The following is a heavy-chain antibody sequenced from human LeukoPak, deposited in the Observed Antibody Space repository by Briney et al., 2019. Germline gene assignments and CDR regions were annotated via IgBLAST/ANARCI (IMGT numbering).Heavy chain of an antibody. CDR3: ATHMTVSGTRGFDN. J-gene: IGHJ4*02. V-gene: IGHV4-4*02. CDR2: MSQSGST. CDR1: GGSIYSSNW. D-gene: IGHD6-19*01. Sequence: SGTLSLTCTVSGGSIYSSNWWSWVRQPPGKGLEWIGEMSQSGSTHYDPSLTGRVTISVDKSNNQFSLTLNSATAADTAVYFCATHMTVSGTRGFDNWGQGTLVTVSS.